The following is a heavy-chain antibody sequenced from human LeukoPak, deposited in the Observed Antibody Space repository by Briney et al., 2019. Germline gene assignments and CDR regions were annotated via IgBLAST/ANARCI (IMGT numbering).Heavy chain of an antibody. V-gene: IGHV3-23*01. CDR2: ISGSGGST. Sequence: SGGSLRLSCAASGFTFSSYAMSWVRQAPGKGLEWVSAISGSGGSTYYADSVKGRFTISRDNSKNTLYLQMNSLRAEDTAVYYCATETRGYCSSTSCYTGYWGQGTLVTVSS. D-gene: IGHD2-2*02. CDR3: ATETRGYCSSTSCYTGY. J-gene: IGHJ4*02. CDR1: GFTFSSYA.